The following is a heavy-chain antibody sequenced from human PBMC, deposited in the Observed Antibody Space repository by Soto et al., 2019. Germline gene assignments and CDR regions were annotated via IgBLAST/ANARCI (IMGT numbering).Heavy chain of an antibody. J-gene: IGHJ4*02. CDR1: GFTFSDAW. V-gene: IGHV3-15*01. CDR2: IKSKTDGETT. Sequence: EVQLVESGGGLVKPGESLRLSCAASGFTFSDAWMSWVRQAPGKGLEWVGRIKSKTDGETTDYAAPVKGRFTISRDDSKNTLYLQMNSLKTEDTAVYYCTTETRGYWGQGTLVTVSS. CDR3: TTETRGY.